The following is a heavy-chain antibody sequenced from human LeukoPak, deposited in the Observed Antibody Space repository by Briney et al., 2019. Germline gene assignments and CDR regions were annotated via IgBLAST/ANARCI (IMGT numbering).Heavy chain of an antibody. D-gene: IGHD1-26*01. Sequence: GGSLRLSCAASGFIFRSYGMSWVRQAPGKGLEWVSGISGSSGSIYYADSVKGRFTISRDNSKNTLYLQMNSLRAEDTAVYYCAKEWELTRWGQGTLVTVSS. CDR3: AKEWELTR. J-gene: IGHJ4*02. CDR2: ISGSSGSI. CDR1: GFIFRSYG. V-gene: IGHV3-23*01.